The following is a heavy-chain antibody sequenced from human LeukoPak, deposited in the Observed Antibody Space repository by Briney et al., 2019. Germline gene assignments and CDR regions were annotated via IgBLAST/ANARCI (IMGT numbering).Heavy chain of an antibody. CDR2: INPNSGGT. D-gene: IGHD6-19*01. Sequence: ASVNVSCKASGYTFTGYYMHWVRQAPGQGLEWMGWINPNSGGTNYAQKFQGRVTMTRDTSISTAYMELSRLRSDDTAVYYCAREGIAVAGTVDYWGQGTLVTVSS. J-gene: IGHJ4*02. CDR3: AREGIAVAGTVDY. CDR1: GYTFTGYY. V-gene: IGHV1-2*02.